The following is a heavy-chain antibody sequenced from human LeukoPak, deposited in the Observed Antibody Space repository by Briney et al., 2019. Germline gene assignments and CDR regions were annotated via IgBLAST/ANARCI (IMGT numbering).Heavy chain of an antibody. CDR2: IIPIFGTA. CDR3: ARAWAARAWFDP. J-gene: IGHJ5*02. CDR1: GGTFSSYA. V-gene: IGHV1-69*13. Sequence: SVKVSCKASGGTFSSYAISWVRQAPGQGLEWIGGIIPIFGTANYAQKFQGRVTITADESTSTAYMELSSLRSEDTAVYYCARAWAARAWFDPWGQGTLVTVSS. D-gene: IGHD6-6*01.